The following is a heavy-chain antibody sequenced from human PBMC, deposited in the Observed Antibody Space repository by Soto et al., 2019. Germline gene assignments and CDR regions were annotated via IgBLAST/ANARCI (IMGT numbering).Heavy chain of an antibody. CDR2: IIPILGIA. V-gene: IGHV1-69*08. D-gene: IGHD2-8*02. Sequence: QVQLVQSGAEVKKPGSSVKVSCKASGGTFSSYTISWVRQAPGQGLEWMGRIIPILGIANYAQKFQGRVTITADKSTSTAYMELSSLRSEDTAVYYCARERSGTDYYYYMDVWGKGTTVTVSS. CDR1: GGTFSSYT. CDR3: ARERSGTDYYYYMDV. J-gene: IGHJ6*03.